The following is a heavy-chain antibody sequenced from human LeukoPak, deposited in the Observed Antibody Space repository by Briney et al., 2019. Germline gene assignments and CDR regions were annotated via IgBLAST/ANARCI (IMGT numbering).Heavy chain of an antibody. CDR1: GFTVSSNY. CDR3: ASSIVGATTDFDY. D-gene: IGHD1-26*01. CDR2: IYSGGST. J-gene: IGHJ4*02. Sequence: PGGSLRLSCAASGFTVSSNYMSWVRQAPGKGLEWVSVIYSGGSTYYADSVKGRFTISRDNSKNTLYLQMNSLRAEDTAVYYCASSIVGATTDFDYWGQGTLVTVSS. V-gene: IGHV3-53*01.